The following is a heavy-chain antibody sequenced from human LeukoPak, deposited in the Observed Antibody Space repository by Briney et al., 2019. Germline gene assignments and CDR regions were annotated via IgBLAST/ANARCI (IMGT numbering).Heavy chain of an antibody. CDR3: AKSDSTFGGDLGY. D-gene: IGHD3-16*01. CDR2: ISGSGGST. V-gene: IGHV3-23*01. J-gene: IGHJ4*02. CDR1: SFTFSSYV. Sequence: PGGSLRLSCGASSFTFSSYVMSWVRQAPGKGLEWVSAISGSGGSTYYADSVKGRFTISRDNSKNTLYLQMNSLRAEDTAVYYCAKSDSTFGGDLGYWGQGTLVTVSS.